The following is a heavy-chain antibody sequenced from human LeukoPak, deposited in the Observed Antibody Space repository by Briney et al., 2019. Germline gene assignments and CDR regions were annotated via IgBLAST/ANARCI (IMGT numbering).Heavy chain of an antibody. Sequence: KPGESLKISCKGSGYSFTSYWIGWVRQMPRKGLEWMGIIYPGDSDTRYSPSCQGQVTISADKSISTAYLQWSSLKASDTAMYYCASSSVYCSGGSGYWGYWGQGTLVTVSS. CDR3: ASSSVYCSGGSGYWGY. J-gene: IGHJ4*02. CDR1: GYSFTSYW. CDR2: IYPGDSDT. D-gene: IGHD2-15*01. V-gene: IGHV5-51*03.